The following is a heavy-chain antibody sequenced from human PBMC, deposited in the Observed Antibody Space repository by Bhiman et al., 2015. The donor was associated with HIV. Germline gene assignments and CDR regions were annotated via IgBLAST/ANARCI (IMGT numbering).Heavy chain of an antibody. V-gene: IGHV3-30-3*01. CDR2: ISYDGSSK. D-gene: IGHD3-22*01. J-gene: IGHJ4*02. CDR1: GFTFSSYA. Sequence: QVQLVESGGGVVQPGRSLRLSCAASGFTFSSYAMHWVRQAPGKGLEWVAVISYDGSSKYYADSVKGRFTISRDNSKNTLYLQMNSLRTEDTAVYYCARDREDSSGYYWGRYFDYWGQGTLVTVSS. CDR3: ARDREDSSGYYWGRYFDY.